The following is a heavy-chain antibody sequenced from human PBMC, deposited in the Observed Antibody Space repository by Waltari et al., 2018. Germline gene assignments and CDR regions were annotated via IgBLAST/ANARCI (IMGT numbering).Heavy chain of an antibody. V-gene: IGHV3-7*01. D-gene: IGHD3-22*01. J-gene: IGHJ3*01. Sequence: VQLVQSGGGSVQPGGSLRLSCEGAGFTFSTYWISWVRQAPGRGLEWVANIKADGVGKDYVDSVKGRFSIVRDNAKQSVFLHMDRLRVEDTATYYCASRGFFDSTGYYGGGAFDLCGPGAEVSASS. CDR2: IKADGVGK. CDR3: ASRGFFDSTGYYGGGAFDL. CDR1: GFTFSTYW.